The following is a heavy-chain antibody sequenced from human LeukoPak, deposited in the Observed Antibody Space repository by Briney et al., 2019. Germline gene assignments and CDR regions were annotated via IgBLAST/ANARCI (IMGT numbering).Heavy chain of an antibody. D-gene: IGHD3-9*01. CDR3: ARASQKLRYFDWLSGGYFDY. CDR2: INHSGST. J-gene: IGHJ4*02. CDR1: GGSFSGYY. Sequence: SETLSLTCAVYGGSFSGYYWSWIRQPPGKGLEWIGEINHSGSTNYNPSLKSRVTISVDTSKNQFSLKLSSVTAADTAVYYCARASQKLRYFDWLSGGYFDYWGQGTLVTVSS. V-gene: IGHV4-34*01.